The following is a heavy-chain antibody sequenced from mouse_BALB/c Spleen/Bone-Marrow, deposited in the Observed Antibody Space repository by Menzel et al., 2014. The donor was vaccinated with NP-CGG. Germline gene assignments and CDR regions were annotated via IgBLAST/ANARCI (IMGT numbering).Heavy chain of an antibody. Sequence: VQLQQSGAELVKPGAPVKLSCTASGFNIKDNYMHWVKQMPEQGLEWIGRIDPANGNTKYDPKFQGKSTITADTSSNTAYLQLSSMTSEDTAVYFCASYRYAWYFDVWGAGTTVTVSS. CDR2: IDPANGNT. CDR1: GFNIKDNY. V-gene: IGHV14-3*02. CDR3: ASYRYAWYFDV. D-gene: IGHD2-14*01. J-gene: IGHJ1*01.